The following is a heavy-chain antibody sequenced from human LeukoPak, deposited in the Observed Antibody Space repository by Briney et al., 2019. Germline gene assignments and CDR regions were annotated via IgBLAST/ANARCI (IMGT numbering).Heavy chain of an antibody. CDR3: ARADYYDSSGYYYYYGMDV. J-gene: IGHJ6*02. D-gene: IGHD3-22*01. CDR1: GFTFSSYW. CDR2: IKQDGSEK. V-gene: IGHV3-7*01. Sequence: PGGSLRLSCAASGFTFSSYWVSWVRQAPGKGLEWVANIKQDGSEKYYVDSVKGRFTISRDNAKNSLYLQMNSLRAEDTAVYYCARADYYDSSGYYYYYGMDVWGQGTTVTVSS.